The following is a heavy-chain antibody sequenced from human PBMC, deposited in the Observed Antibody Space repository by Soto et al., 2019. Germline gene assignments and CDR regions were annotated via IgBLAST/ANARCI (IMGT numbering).Heavy chain of an antibody. CDR3: ARVAVAGLENYYYGMDV. CDR2: IDWDDDK. J-gene: IGHJ6*02. CDR1: GFSLSTSGMC. V-gene: IGHV2-70*20. D-gene: IGHD6-19*01. Sequence: SGPTLVNPTQTLTLTCTFSGFSLSTSGMCVSWVRQPPGKALEWLALIDWDDDKYYSTSLKTRLTISKDTSKNQVVLTMTNMDPVDTATYYCARVAVAGLENYYYGMDVWGQGTTVTV.